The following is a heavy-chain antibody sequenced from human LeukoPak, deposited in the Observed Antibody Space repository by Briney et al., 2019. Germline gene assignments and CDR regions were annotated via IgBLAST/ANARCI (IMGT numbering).Heavy chain of an antibody. CDR1: GGSISSYY. Sequence: SETLSLTCTVSGGSISSYYWSWIRQSPGKGLEWIGYIYYSGSTNYNPSLKSRVTISVDTSKNQFSLKLSSVTAADTALYYCARAYSSSPHFDYWGQGTLVTVSS. V-gene: IGHV4-59*01. J-gene: IGHJ4*02. CDR2: IYYSGST. CDR3: ARAYSSSPHFDY. D-gene: IGHD6-13*01.